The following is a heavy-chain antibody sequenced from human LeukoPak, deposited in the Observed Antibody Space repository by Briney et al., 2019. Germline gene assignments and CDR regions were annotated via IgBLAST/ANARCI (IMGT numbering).Heavy chain of an antibody. CDR2: ISSSGAYM. V-gene: IGHV3-21*01. D-gene: IGHD4-17*01. CDR3: AREDYSDLYFDY. CDR1: GFTFSSYS. Sequence: GGSLRLSCAASGFTFSSYSMNWVRQAPGKGLEWVSSISSSGAYMYYADSVRGRFTISRDNAKNSLYLQMSSLRAEDTAIYYCAREDYSDLYFDYWGQGTLVSVSS. J-gene: IGHJ4*02.